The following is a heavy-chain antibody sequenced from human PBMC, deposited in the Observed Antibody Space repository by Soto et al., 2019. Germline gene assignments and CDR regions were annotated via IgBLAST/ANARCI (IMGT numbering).Heavy chain of an antibody. Sequence: PGGSLSLSCAASGFTFNTYAMSWVRQAPGKGLEWVSLISATGGGTYYADSVKGRFTISRDNSHNTLYLQVHSLTAEDTAVYYCAKDRRAGGNSAFYFDFWGQGAQVTVSS. V-gene: IGHV3-23*01. D-gene: IGHD3-16*01. J-gene: IGHJ4*02. CDR1: GFTFNTYA. CDR2: ISATGGGT. CDR3: AKDRRAGGNSAFYFDF.